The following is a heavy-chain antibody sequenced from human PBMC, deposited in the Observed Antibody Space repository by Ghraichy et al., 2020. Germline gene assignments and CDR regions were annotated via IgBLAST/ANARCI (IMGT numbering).Heavy chain of an antibody. CDR3: ARRQDYGDSGFDY. D-gene: IGHD4-17*01. Sequence: SETLSLTCAVYGGSFSGYYWSWIRQPPGKGLEWIGEINHSGSTNYNPSLKSRVTISVDTSKNQFSLKLSSVTAADTAVYYCARRQDYGDSGFDYWGQGTLVTVSS. V-gene: IGHV4-34*01. J-gene: IGHJ4*02. CDR1: GGSFSGYY. CDR2: INHSGST.